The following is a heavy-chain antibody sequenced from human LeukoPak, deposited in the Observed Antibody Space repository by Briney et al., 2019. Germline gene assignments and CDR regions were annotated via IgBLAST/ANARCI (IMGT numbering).Heavy chain of an antibody. Sequence: PGGSVRLSCAASGXTFSSYAVSWVRQPPGKGLEWIAEINHSGSTNYNPSLKSRVTISVDTSKNQLSLKLSSVTAADTAVYYCARAARDNWFDPWGQGTLVTVSS. D-gene: IGHD6-6*01. CDR3: ARAARDNWFDP. CDR1: GXTFSSYA. V-gene: IGHV4-34*01. CDR2: INHSGST. J-gene: IGHJ5*02.